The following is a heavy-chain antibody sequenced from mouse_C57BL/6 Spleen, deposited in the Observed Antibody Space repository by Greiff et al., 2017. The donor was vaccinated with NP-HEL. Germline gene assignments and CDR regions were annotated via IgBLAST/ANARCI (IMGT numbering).Heavy chain of an antibody. CDR3: ARRDYYYGSSHWYFDV. CDR2: ISSGGSYT. Sequence: EVKVVESGGDLVKPGGSLKLSCAASGFTFSSYGMSWVRQTPDKRLEWVATISSGGSYTYYPDRVKGRFTISRDNAKNTLYLQMSSLKSEDTAMYYCARRDYYYGSSHWYFDVWGTGTTVTVSS. V-gene: IGHV5-6*02. D-gene: IGHD1-1*01. J-gene: IGHJ1*03. CDR1: GFTFSSYG.